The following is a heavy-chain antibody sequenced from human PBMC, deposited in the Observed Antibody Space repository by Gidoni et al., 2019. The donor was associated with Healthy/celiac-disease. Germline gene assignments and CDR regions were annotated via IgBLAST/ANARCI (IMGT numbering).Heavy chain of an antibody. J-gene: IGHJ3*02. CDR1: GFTFSSYA. D-gene: IGHD3-16*01. V-gene: IGHV3-23*01. Sequence: EVQLLESGGGLVQPGGSLRLSCSASGFTFSSYAMSWVRQAQGKGLEWVSVISGSGGSTYYADSVKCRFTISRDNSKNTLYLQMNSLRAEDTAVYYCAKDLALRGGAFDIWGQGTMVTVSS. CDR3: AKDLALRGGAFDI. CDR2: ISGSGGST.